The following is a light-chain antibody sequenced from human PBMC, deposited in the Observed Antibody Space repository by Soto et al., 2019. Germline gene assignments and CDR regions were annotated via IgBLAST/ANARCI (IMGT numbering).Light chain of an antibody. CDR1: QSVSSY. J-gene: IGKJ4*01. Sequence: EIVLTQSPATLSLSPGERATLSCRASQSVSSYLAWYQQKPGQAPRLLIYDASNRATGIPPRFSGSGSGTDFPLTISSLEPEDFAVYYCQQRSNWPLTFGGGTKVEI. CDR2: DAS. CDR3: QQRSNWPLT. V-gene: IGKV3-11*01.